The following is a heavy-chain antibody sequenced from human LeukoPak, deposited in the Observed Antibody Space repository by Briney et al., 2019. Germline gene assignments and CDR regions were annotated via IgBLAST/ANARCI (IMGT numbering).Heavy chain of an antibody. Sequence: GGSLRLSCVVSGFPFSSYWMTWVRQAPGKGLEWVANIKEDGTEKYYVDSVSGRFTISRDNAKNSLYLQMNSLRAEDTAVYYCARENDFLSGYYSPAFRPLGQGTLVTVSS. J-gene: IGHJ5*02. CDR1: GFPFSSYW. D-gene: IGHD3-3*01. CDR2: IKEDGTEK. CDR3: ARENDFLSGYYSPAFRP. V-gene: IGHV3-7*01.